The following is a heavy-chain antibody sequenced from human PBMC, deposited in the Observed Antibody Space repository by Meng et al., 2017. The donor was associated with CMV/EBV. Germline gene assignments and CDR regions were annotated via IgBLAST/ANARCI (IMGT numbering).Heavy chain of an antibody. CDR1: GLTISNYW. J-gene: IGHJ4*02. V-gene: IGHV3-7*02. CDR3: RLGHYSQD. Sequence: YLVEIGGGLVQPGGSLRISCAASGLTISNYWMSWVRQAPGKGLEWVANIKKDGSEKYYVDSVKGRFSISRDNADNSLYLQMNNLRAEDTAVYYCRLGHYSQDWGQGTLVTVSS. CDR2: IKKDGSEK. D-gene: IGHD4-17*01.